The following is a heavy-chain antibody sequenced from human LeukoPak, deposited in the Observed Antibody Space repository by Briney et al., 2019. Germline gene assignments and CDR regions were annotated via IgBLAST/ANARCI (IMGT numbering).Heavy chain of an antibody. D-gene: IGHD1-26*01. V-gene: IGHV4-38-2*02. CDR1: GYSIRSGFY. CDR2: IYHSGST. CDR3: ARDNSVGVTMGY. Sequence: PSETLSLTCSVSGYSIRSGFYWAWIRQSPGKGLEWIGSIYHSGSTYYNPSLKSRVTISVDTSKNQFSLRLTSVSAADTAVYYCARDNSVGVTMGYWGQGILVSVSS. J-gene: IGHJ4*02.